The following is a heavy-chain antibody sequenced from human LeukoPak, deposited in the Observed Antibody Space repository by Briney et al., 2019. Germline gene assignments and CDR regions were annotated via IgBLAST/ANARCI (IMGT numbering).Heavy chain of an antibody. V-gene: IGHV1-69*13. D-gene: IGHD3-16*01. CDR2: IIPIFGTT. CDR3: AKAALSLFNWFDP. CDR1: GGTSSSYA. Sequence: GASVKVSCKASGGTSSSYAISWMRQAPGQGLEWMGGIIPIFGTTNYAQKFQGRVTITADEPTNTAYMELSSLRSEDSAVYYCAKAALSLFNWFDPWGQGTLVTVSS. J-gene: IGHJ5*02.